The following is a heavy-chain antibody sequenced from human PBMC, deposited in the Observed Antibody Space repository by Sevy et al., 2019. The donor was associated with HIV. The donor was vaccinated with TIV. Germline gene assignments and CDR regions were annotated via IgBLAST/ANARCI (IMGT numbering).Heavy chain of an antibody. CDR3: AKDRIAAAGISALSGMDV. Sequence: GGSLRLSCAASGFTFSSYAMSWVRQAPGKGLEWVSAISGSGGSTYYADSVKGLFTISRDNSKNTLYLQMNSLRDEDTVEYYSAKDRIAAAGISALSGMDVWGQGTMVTVSS. CDR2: ISGSGGST. V-gene: IGHV3-23*01. J-gene: IGHJ6*02. CDR1: GFTFSSYA. D-gene: IGHD6-13*01.